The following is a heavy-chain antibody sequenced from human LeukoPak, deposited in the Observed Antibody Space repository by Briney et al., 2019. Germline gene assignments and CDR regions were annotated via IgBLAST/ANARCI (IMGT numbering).Heavy chain of an antibody. Sequence: GGSLRLSCAASGFTFSNYNMNWVRQAPGKGLEWVSSISRSSIYIYYADSVKGRFTISRDNAENSLSLQMNSLRAEDTAVYYCARDSGDGSGTYYPYGMDVWGQGTTVTVSS. CDR2: ISRSSIYI. CDR3: ARDSGDGSGTYYPYGMDV. CDR1: GFTFSNYN. J-gene: IGHJ6*02. V-gene: IGHV3-21*01. D-gene: IGHD3-10*01.